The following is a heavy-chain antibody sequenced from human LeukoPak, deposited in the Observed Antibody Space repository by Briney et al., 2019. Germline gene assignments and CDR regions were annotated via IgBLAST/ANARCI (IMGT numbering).Heavy chain of an antibody. V-gene: IGHV3-23*01. J-gene: IGHJ5*02. D-gene: IGHD2/OR15-2a*01. Sequence: PGGSLRLSCAASGLTFSSYVMSWGRQAPGKGLEWVSTINKNGGETCYADSVKGRFTISRDNSRNTLYLQMNSLRAEDTAVYYCAKDHDHENQWFDPWGQGTLVTVSS. CDR1: GLTFSSYV. CDR2: INKNGGET. CDR3: AKDHDHENQWFDP.